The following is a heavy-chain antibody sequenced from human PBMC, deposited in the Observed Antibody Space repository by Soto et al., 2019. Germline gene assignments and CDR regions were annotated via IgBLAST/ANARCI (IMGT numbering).Heavy chain of an antibody. V-gene: IGHV4-30-4*01. CDR3: ARDVGGGNSFDY. Sequence: SETLSLPCPVSGGSISSGDYYWSWIRQPPGKGLEWIGYIYYSGSTYYNPSLKSRVTISVDTSKNQFSLKLSSVTAADTAVYYCARDVGGGNSFDYWGQGTLVPVSS. CDR1: GGSISSGDYY. CDR2: IYYSGST. J-gene: IGHJ4*02. D-gene: IGHD2-15*01.